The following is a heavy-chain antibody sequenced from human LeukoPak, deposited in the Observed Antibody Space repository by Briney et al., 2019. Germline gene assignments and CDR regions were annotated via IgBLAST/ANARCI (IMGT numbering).Heavy chain of an antibody. J-gene: IGHJ6*02. D-gene: IGHD6-6*01. Sequence: GRSLRLSCAASGFTFSSYGMHWVRQAPGKGLESVAVISDDGSNKYYVDSVKGRVTISRDNSKNTLFLQMNSLRAEDTAVYYCAKDSSSSNYYYGMDVWGQGTTVTVSS. CDR3: AKDSSSSNYYYGMDV. CDR1: GFTFSSYG. V-gene: IGHV3-30*18. CDR2: ISDDGSNK.